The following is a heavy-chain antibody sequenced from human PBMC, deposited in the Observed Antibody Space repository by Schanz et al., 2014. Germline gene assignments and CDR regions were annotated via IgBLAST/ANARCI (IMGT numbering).Heavy chain of an antibody. V-gene: IGHV1-69*02. Sequence: QVQLVQSGAEVKKPGPSVKVSCSASGITFSTYVVVCVRQAPGQGLEWMGKIIPVLNIATYAQRFQGRVSITADTSTNTAYMELSSLTSEDTAVHYCARGRGFYDYWGQGTLVTVSS. J-gene: IGHJ4*02. CDR1: GITFSTYV. CDR3: ARGRGFYDY. CDR2: IIPVLNIA. D-gene: IGHD3-10*01.